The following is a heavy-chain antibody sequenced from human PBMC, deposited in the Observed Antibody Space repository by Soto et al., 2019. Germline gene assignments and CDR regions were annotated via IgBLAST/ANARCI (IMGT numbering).Heavy chain of an antibody. D-gene: IGHD2-2*01. Sequence: VKVSCKASGDTFSSYAISWVRQAPGQKLEWMEGIIPNFGTANYAQKFQGRVTITAEESTSTAYMELSSLRSEDTAVYYCARGRDIVLVPAAHDFDYYYYGMDVWGQGTTVTVSS. J-gene: IGHJ6*02. CDR2: IIPNFGTA. V-gene: IGHV1-69*01. CDR1: GDTFSSYA. CDR3: ARGRDIVLVPAAHDFDYYYYGMDV.